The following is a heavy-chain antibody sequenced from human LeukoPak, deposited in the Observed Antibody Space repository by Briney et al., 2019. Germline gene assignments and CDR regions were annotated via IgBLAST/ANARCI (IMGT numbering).Heavy chain of an antibody. V-gene: IGHV3-11*04. CDR1: GFTFSDYY. Sequence: GGSLRLSCAASGFTFSDYYMSWIRQAPGKGLEWVSYISSSGSTRYYADSVKGRFTISRDNAKNSLYLQMNSLRAEDTAVYYCARVAMVLGDYYYYYMDVWGKGTTVTVSS. CDR3: ARVAMVLGDYYYYYMDV. D-gene: IGHD5-18*01. CDR2: ISSSGSTR. J-gene: IGHJ6*03.